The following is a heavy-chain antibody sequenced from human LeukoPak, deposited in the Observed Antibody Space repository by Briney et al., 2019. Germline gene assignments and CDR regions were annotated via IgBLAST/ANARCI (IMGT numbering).Heavy chain of an antibody. CDR2: IRYDGSNK. D-gene: IGHD3-10*02. V-gene: IGHV3-30*02. Sequence: PGGSLRLSCAASGFTFSSYGMHWVRQAPGKGLEWVAFIRYDGSNKYYADSVKGRFTISRDNSKNTLYLQMNSLRAEDTAVYYCAKTLSPGVFGNADDAGDYWGQGTLVTVSS. CDR3: AKTLSPGVFGNADDAGDY. J-gene: IGHJ4*02. CDR1: GFTFSSYG.